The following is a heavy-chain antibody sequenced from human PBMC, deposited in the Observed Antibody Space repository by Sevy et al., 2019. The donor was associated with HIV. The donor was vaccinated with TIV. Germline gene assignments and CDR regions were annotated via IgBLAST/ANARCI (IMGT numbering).Heavy chain of an antibody. Sequence: GGSLRLSCAASGFTFSSYWMSWVRQAPGKGLEWVANIKQDGSEKYYVDSVKGRFTISRDNAKNSLYLQMNSLRAEDTAVYYCARGPYSSCREGLDYWGQGTLVTVSS. CDR2: IKQDGSEK. CDR1: GFTFSSYW. D-gene: IGHD6-6*01. CDR3: ARGPYSSCREGLDY. V-gene: IGHV3-7*03. J-gene: IGHJ4*02.